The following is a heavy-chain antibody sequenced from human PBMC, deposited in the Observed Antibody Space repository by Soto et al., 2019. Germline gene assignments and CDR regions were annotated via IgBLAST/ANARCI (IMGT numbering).Heavy chain of an antibody. Sequence: PSETLSLTCTVSGGSISSYYWSWIRQPPGKGLEWIGYIYYSGSTNYNPSLKSRVTISVDTSKNQFSLKLSSVTAADTAVYYCASSSTVKLYSSSWYGFDPWGQGTLVTGS. V-gene: IGHV4-59*08. CDR2: IYYSGST. D-gene: IGHD6-13*01. CDR1: GGSISSYY. J-gene: IGHJ5*02. CDR3: ASSSTVKLYSSSWYGFDP.